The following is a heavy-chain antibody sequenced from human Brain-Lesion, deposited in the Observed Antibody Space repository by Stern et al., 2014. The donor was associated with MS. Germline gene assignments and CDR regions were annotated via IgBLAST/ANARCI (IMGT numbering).Heavy chain of an antibody. CDR3: ARGRVVPGFQYYATDV. Sequence: QVQLQQSGPGLVKPSQTLSLSCTVSGGSISSGGYYWSWLRPPAGKGLEWIGRLFNSGSTSEKPSLNRRVRISINTSKEQFLLHLTPMTAADTAVYYCARGRVVPGFQYYATDVWGQGTTVIVSS. CDR2: LFNSGST. J-gene: IGHJ6*02. D-gene: IGHD2-2*01. V-gene: IGHV4-61*02. CDR1: GGSISSGGYY.